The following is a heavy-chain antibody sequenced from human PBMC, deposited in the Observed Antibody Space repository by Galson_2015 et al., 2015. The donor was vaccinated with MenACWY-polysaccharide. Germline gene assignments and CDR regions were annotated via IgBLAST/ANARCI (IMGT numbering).Heavy chain of an antibody. V-gene: IGHV3-7*01. J-gene: IGHJ6*02. CDR1: GFKFSSYW. Sequence: SLRLSCAASGFKFSSYWMPWVRQAPGKGLEWVANIKKDGSEKHYVDSVKGRFTISRDNALYLQMNSLRAEDTAVYFCARGHYGMDVWGQGTTVTVSS. CDR3: ARGHYGMDV. CDR2: IKKDGSEK.